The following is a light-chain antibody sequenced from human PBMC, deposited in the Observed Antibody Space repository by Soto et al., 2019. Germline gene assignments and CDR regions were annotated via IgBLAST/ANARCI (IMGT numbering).Light chain of an antibody. Sequence: DIQMTQSPASLSACVGDRVTITCQASHDITNYLNWYQQKPGKGPRLLIYGASNLETGVPSRFSCRGFGTDFSFTNSSLQPEDFAAYYCQQYDSLPTFGGGTKVELK. CDR1: HDITNY. V-gene: IGKV1-33*01. CDR3: QQYDSLPT. CDR2: GAS. J-gene: IGKJ4*01.